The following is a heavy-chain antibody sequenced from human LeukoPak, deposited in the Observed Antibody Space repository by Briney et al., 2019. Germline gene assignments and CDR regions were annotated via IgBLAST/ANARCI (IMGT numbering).Heavy chain of an antibody. CDR1: GGSFSGYY. Sequence: SETLSLTCAVYGGSFSGYYWSWIRQPPGKGLECIGEINHSGSTNYNPSLKSRVTISVDTSKNQFSLKLSSVTAADTAVYYCARGEGGYSETRTFDPWGQGTLVTVSS. D-gene: IGHD3-10*01. CDR3: ARGEGGYSETRTFDP. J-gene: IGHJ5*02. CDR2: INHSGST. V-gene: IGHV4-34*01.